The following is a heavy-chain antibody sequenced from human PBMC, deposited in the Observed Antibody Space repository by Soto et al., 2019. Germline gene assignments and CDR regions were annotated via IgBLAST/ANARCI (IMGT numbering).Heavy chain of an antibody. CDR1: AGSIRGFY. J-gene: IGHJ5*02. Sequence: PSETLSLTCTVSAGSIRGFYWNWIRQPPGKGLEWIGEFNPGGSTHYSPSLRSRVTISVETSKNQVSPMLTSMTAADTAMYFCARSAGSFGGGSYLGLWGQGTTVTVYS. V-gene: IGHV4-34*01. CDR3: ARSAGSFGGGSYLGL. CDR2: FNPGGST. D-gene: IGHD1-26*01.